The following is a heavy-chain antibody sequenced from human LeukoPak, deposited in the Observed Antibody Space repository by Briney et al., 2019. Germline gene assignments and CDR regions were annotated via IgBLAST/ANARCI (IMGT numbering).Heavy chain of an antibody. CDR1: GFTFSSYS. V-gene: IGHV3-48*04. J-gene: IGHJ4*02. CDR3: ARGRGSGSSDY. CDR2: ISSSTI. D-gene: IGHD3-10*01. Sequence: GGSLRLSCAASGFTFSSYSMNWVRQAPGKGLEWVSYISSSTIYYADSVKGRFTISRDNAKNSLYLQMISLRADDTAVYYCARGRGSGSSDYWGQGTLVTVSS.